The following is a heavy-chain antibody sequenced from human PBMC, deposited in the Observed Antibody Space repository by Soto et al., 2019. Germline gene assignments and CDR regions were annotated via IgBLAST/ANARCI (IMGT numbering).Heavy chain of an antibody. CDR3: ARVIVGATDAFDI. D-gene: IGHD1-26*01. CDR2: INAGNGNT. V-gene: IGHV1-3*01. J-gene: IGHJ3*02. CDR1: GYTFTSYA. Sequence: ASVKVSCKASGYTFTSYAMHWVRQAPGQRLEWMGWINAGNGNTKYSQRFQGRVTITRDTSASTAYMELSSLRSEDTAVYYCARVIVGATDAFDIWGQGTMVTVSS.